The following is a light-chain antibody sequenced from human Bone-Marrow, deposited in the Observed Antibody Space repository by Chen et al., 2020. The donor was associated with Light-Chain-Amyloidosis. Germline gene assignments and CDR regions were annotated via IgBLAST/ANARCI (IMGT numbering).Light chain of an antibody. V-gene: IGLV3-21*02. Sequence: SYVLTQPSSVSGAPGQTATIACGGNNIGSTSVHWYQQTPGQAPLLVVYDASDRPSGIPERLYGSTSGNTATRTISRVEAGDEADYYCQVWDRSSDRPVFGGGTKLTVL. J-gene: IGLJ3*02. CDR2: DAS. CDR3: QVWDRSSDRPV. CDR1: NIGSTS.